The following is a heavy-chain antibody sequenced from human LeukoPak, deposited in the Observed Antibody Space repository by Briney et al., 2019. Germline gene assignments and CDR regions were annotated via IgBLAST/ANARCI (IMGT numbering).Heavy chain of an antibody. J-gene: IGHJ4*02. CDR1: GFTLSSYA. CDR2: ISGSGGST. Sequence: GGSLRLSCAASGFTLSSYAMSWVRQAPGKGLEWVSAISGSGGSTYYADSVKGRFTISRDNSKNTPYLQMNSLRAEDTAVYYCAKLPEVVITTSPDYWGQGTLVTVSS. V-gene: IGHV3-23*01. CDR3: AKLPEVVITTSPDY. D-gene: IGHD3-22*01.